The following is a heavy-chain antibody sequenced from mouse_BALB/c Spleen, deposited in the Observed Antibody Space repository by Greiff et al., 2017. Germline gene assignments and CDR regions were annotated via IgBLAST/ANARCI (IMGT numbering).Heavy chain of an antibody. V-gene: IGHV2-6-7*01. J-gene: IGHJ4*01. D-gene: IGHD1-1*01. CDR3: ARDGSSYDYAMDY. CDR2: IWGDGST. CDR1: GFSLTGYG. Sequence: QVQLQQSGPGLVAPSQSLSITCTVSGFSLTGYGVNWVRQPPGKGLEWLGMIWGDGSTDYNSALKSRLSISKDNSKSQVFLKMNSLQTDDTARYYCARDGSSYDYAMDYWGQGTSVTVSS.